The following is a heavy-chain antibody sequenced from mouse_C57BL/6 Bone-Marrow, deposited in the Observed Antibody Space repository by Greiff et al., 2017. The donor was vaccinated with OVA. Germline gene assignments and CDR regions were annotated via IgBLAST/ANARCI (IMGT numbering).Heavy chain of an antibody. V-gene: IGHV1-55*01. J-gene: IGHJ4*01. CDR2: IYPGSGRT. D-gene: IGHD1-1*01. CDR1: GYTFTSYW. CDR3: ARSWITTVEGDFAMDY. Sequence: VQLQQPGAELVKPGASVKMSCKASGYTFTSYWITWVKQRPGQGLEWIGDIYPGSGRTNYNENFKSKATLTVDTSSSTAYMQLSSLTSEDSAVYYCARSWITTVEGDFAMDYWGQGTSVTVSS.